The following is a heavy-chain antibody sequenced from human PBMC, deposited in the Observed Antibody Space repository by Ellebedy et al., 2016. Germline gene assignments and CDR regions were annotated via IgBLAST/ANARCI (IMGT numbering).Heavy chain of an antibody. CDR2: IVVGSGNT. CDR1: GFTFTSSA. CDR3: AAGEEAYYYGSGSYRPFDP. Sequence: SVKVSCXASGFTFTSSAVQWVRQARGQRLEWIGWIVVGSGNTNYAQKFQERVTITRDMSTSTAYMELSSLRSEDTAVYYCAAGEEAYYYGSGSYRPFDPWGQGTLVTVSS. D-gene: IGHD3-10*01. V-gene: IGHV1-58*01. J-gene: IGHJ5*02.